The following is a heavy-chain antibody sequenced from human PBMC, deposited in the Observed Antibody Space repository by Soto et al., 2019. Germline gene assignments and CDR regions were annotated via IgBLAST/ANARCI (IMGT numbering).Heavy chain of an antibody. CDR3: ASTARSCSGGSCYEYFQH. V-gene: IGHV4-59*02. CDR1: CPPGGRYY. D-gene: IGHD2-15*01. CDR2: IYYSGST. Sequence: PAGTLGLPFAVVCPPGGRYYWGWIREAQWKGLEWIGYIYYSGSTNYNPSLKSRVTISVDTSKNQLSLKLSSVTAADTAVYYCASTARSCSGGSCYEYFQHWGQGTLVTVS. J-gene: IGHJ1*01.